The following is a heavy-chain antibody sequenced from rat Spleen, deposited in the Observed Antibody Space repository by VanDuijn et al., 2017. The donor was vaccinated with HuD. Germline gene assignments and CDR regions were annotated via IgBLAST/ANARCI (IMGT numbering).Heavy chain of an antibody. CDR1: GFTFNNYW. D-gene: IGHD1-1*01. V-gene: IGHV5-31*01. CDR2: ITNTGSDT. Sequence: EVQLVESGGGLVQPGRSLKLSCVASGFTFNNYWMTWIRQAPGKGLEWVASITNTGSDTYYPDSVKGRFTISRDNANSTLYLHMDSLRSEDTATYYCARHVSYCPDAWGQGVSVTVSS. CDR3: ARHVSYCPDA. J-gene: IGHJ4*01.